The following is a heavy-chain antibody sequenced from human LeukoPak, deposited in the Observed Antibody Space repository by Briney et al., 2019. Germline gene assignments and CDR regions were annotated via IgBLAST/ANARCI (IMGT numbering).Heavy chain of an antibody. CDR2: ISSSSSYI. D-gene: IGHD6-13*01. V-gene: IGHV3-21*01. Sequence: GGSLGLSCAASGFTFSSYSMNWVRQAPGKGLEWVSSISSSSSYIYYADSVKGRFTISRDNAKNSLYLQMNSLRAEDTAVYYCASSPGIAAAGYYFDYWGQGTLVTVSS. CDR1: GFTFSSYS. J-gene: IGHJ4*02. CDR3: ASSPGIAAAGYYFDY.